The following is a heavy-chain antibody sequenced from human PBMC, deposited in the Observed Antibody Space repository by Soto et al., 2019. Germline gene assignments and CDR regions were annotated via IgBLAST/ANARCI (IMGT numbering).Heavy chain of an antibody. Sequence: GASVKVSCKASGYTFTSYGISWVRQAPGQGLEWMGWISAYNGNTNYAQKLQGRVTMTTDTSTSTAYMELRSLRSDDTAVYYCARGYCSSTICLNWFDPWGQGTLVTVSS. D-gene: IGHD2-2*01. CDR3: ARGYCSSTICLNWFDP. V-gene: IGHV1-18*01. J-gene: IGHJ5*02. CDR2: ISAYNGNT. CDR1: GYTFTSYG.